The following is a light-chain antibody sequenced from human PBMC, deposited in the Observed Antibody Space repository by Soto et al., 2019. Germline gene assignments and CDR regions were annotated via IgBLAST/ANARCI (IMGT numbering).Light chain of an antibody. CDR3: QQYSSWPRT. V-gene: IGKV3-15*01. CDR1: QSVTNSN. Sequence: EIVMTQSPATLSVSPGERATLSCRASQSVTNSNLAWYQQKLGQAPRLLIYGVSTSASGFPARFSGSGSGTEFTLTISSLQSEDVAVYYCQQYSSWPRTFGGGTKVEIK. CDR2: GVS. J-gene: IGKJ4*01.